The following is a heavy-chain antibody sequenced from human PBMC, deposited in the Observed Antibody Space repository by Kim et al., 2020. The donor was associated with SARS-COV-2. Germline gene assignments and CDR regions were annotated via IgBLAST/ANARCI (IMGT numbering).Heavy chain of an antibody. CDR3: ATTVDTAMVRPLDY. CDR2: FDPEDGET. Sequence: ASVKVSCKVSGYTPTELSMHWVRQAPGKGLEWMGGFDPEDGETIYAQKFQGRVTMTEDTSTDTAYMELSSLRSEDTAVYYCATTVDTAMVRPLDYWGQGTLVTVSS. J-gene: IGHJ4*02. D-gene: IGHD5-18*01. CDR1: GYTPTELS. V-gene: IGHV1-24*01.